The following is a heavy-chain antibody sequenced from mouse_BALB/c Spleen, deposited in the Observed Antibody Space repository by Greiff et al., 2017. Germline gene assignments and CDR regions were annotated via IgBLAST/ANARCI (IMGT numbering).Heavy chain of an antibody. V-gene: IGHV6-6*02. CDR2: IRLKSNNYAT. Sequence: EVKVEESGGGLVQPGGSMKLSCVASGFTFSNYWMNWVRQSPEKGLEWVAEIRLKSNNYATHYAESVKGRFTISRDDSKSSVYLQMNNLRAEDTGIYYCTRLTTVVASYYYAMDYWGQGTSVTVSS. D-gene: IGHD1-1*01. CDR3: TRLTTVVASYYYAMDY. J-gene: IGHJ4*01. CDR1: GFTFSNYW.